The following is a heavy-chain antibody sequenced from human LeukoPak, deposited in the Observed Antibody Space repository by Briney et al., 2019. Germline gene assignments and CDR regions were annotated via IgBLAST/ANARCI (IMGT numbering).Heavy chain of an antibody. CDR2: IIPIFGTA. CDR1: GGTFSSYA. CDR3: ARETMDTAMALPIDY. D-gene: IGHD5-18*01. Sequence: SVKVSCKASGGTFSSYAISWVRQAPGQGLEWMGRIIPIFGTANYAQNFQGRVKITTDESTSTAYMELGSLRSEDTAVYYCARETMDTAMALPIDYRGQGTLVTVSS. V-gene: IGHV1-69*05. J-gene: IGHJ4*02.